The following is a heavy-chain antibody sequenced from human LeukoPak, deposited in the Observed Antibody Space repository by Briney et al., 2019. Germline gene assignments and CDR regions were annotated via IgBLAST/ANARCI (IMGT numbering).Heavy chain of an antibody. CDR2: IYYSGST. D-gene: IGHD1-26*01. Sequence: SETLSLTCTVSGGSMSYYYWSWIRQLPGKGLEWIGYIYYSGSTDYNPSLKSRVTMSIDTSKNQFSLKLSSVTAADTAVYCCARAGGVVGATTWNYWGQGTLVTVSS. CDR1: GGSMSYYY. CDR3: ARAGGVVGATTWNY. J-gene: IGHJ4*02. V-gene: IGHV4-59*01.